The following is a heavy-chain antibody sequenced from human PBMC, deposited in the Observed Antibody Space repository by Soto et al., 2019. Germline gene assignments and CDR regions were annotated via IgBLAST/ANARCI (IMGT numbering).Heavy chain of an antibody. CDR2: IYHSGST. Sequence: PSETLSLTCAVSGGSISSSNWWSWVRQPPGKGLEWIGEIYHSGSTNYNPSLKSRVTISVDKSKNQFSLKLSSVTAADTAVYYCARENFQDSSGYLGYYGMEVWGQGTTVTVSS. V-gene: IGHV4-4*02. D-gene: IGHD3-22*01. CDR3: ARENFQDSSGYLGYYGMEV. J-gene: IGHJ6*02. CDR1: GGSISSSNW.